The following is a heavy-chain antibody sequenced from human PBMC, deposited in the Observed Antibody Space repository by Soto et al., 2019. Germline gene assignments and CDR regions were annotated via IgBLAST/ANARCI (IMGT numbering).Heavy chain of an antibody. D-gene: IGHD4-4*01. CDR1: GGSISSSSYY. CDR3: VVDYSTQKDV. CDR2: IYYSGST. V-gene: IGHV4-39*01. Sequence: ETLSLTCTVSGGSISSSSYYWGWIRQPPGKGLEWIGSIYYSGSTYYNPSLKSRVTISVDTSKNQFSLKLSSVTAADTAVYYCVVDYSTQKDVWGQGTTVTVSS. J-gene: IGHJ6*02.